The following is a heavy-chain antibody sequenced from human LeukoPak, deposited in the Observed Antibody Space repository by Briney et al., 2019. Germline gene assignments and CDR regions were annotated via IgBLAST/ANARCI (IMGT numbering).Heavy chain of an antibody. CDR1: GFTVSSDY. D-gene: IGHD6-6*01. CDR2: LYTGGSI. J-gene: IGHJ4*02. Sequence: GGSLRLSCSVSGFTVSSDYMSWVRQAPGRGLEWVSVLYTGGSIANADSVQGRFTISRDNSRNTLYLQMNSLRPEDTAVYYCATLSSSSPHYWGQGTLVTVSP. CDR3: ATLSSSSPHY. V-gene: IGHV3-66*02.